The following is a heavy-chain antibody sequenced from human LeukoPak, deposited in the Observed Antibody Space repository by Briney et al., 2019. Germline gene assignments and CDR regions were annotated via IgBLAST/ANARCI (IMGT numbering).Heavy chain of an antibody. V-gene: IGHV3-48*01. Sequence: PGGSLRLSCAASGFTFSSYEMNWVRQAPGKGLEWVSYISSSSSTIYYADSVKGRFTISRDNAKNSLYLQMNSLRAEDTAVYYCARDRAVAGTGEAFDIWGQGTMVTVSS. CDR3: ARDRAVAGTGEAFDI. CDR2: ISSSSSTI. J-gene: IGHJ3*02. CDR1: GFTFSSYE. D-gene: IGHD6-19*01.